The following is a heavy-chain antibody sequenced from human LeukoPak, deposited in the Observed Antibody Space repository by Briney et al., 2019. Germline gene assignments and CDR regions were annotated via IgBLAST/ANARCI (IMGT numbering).Heavy chain of an antibody. D-gene: IGHD3-10*01. V-gene: IGHV3-15*01. CDR1: GFTFSNAW. CDR2: IKSKTDGGTT. Sequence: PGGSLRLSCAASGFTFSNAWMSWVRQAPGKGLEWVGRIKSKTDGGTTDYAAPVKGRFTISRDDSKNTLYLQMNSLKTEDTAVYYCTTVPLVWFGELLYDYWGQGTLVTVSS. CDR3: TTVPLVWFGELLYDY. J-gene: IGHJ4*02.